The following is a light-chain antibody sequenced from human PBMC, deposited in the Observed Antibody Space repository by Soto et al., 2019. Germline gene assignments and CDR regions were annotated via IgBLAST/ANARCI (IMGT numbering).Light chain of an antibody. Sequence: QSALTQPASVSGSPGQSITISCTGTSSDVGGHNYVSWYQQHPGKAPKLMIYAVSSRPPGVSSRFSGSKSGNTASLTISGLQAEDEADYYCSSYTSSSSHVVFGGGTKLTVL. J-gene: IGLJ2*01. CDR1: SSDVGGHNY. CDR3: SSYTSSSSHVV. V-gene: IGLV2-14*01. CDR2: AVS.